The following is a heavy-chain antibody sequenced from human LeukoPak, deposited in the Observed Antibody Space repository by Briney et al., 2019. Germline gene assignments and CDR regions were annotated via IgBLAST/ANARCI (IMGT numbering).Heavy chain of an antibody. CDR1: GYTFTSYY. J-gene: IGHJ6*02. CDR3: ARAPGDFYYYYGMDV. D-gene: IGHD4-17*01. Sequence: GASVKVSCKASGYTFTSYYMHWVRQAPGQGLEWMGIINPSGGSTSYAQKFQGRVTMTRDTSTSTVYMELSSLRSEDTAVYYCARAPGDFYYYYGMDVWGQGTTVTVSS. V-gene: IGHV1-46*01. CDR2: INPSGGST.